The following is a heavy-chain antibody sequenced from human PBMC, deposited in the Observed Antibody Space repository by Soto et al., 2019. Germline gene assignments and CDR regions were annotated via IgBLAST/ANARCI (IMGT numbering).Heavy chain of an antibody. J-gene: IGHJ4*02. V-gene: IGHV4-34*01. CDR3: ARNLGDYPNY. CDR1: EGSFRGYY. CDR2: INHSGST. D-gene: IGHD4-17*01. Sequence: SAPQSHTYTVDEGSFRGYYWNWIRQHPGKGLEWIGEINHSGSTNYNPSLRGRVTISVDTSRNQFSLSVTSVSAADTAVYYCARNLGDYPNYWVQGTLVPGFS.